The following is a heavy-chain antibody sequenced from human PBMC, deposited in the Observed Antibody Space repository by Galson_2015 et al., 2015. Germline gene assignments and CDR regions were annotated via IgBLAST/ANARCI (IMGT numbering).Heavy chain of an antibody. CDR2: IIPIFGTA. CDR1: GGTFSSYA. Sequence: SVKVSCKASGGTFSSYAISWVRQAPGQGLEWMGGIIPIFGTANYAQKFQGRVTITAGESTSTAYMELSSLRSEDTAVYYCARWLELRRGWFDPWGQGTLVTVSS. CDR3: ARWLELRRGWFDP. V-gene: IGHV1-69*13. D-gene: IGHD1-7*01. J-gene: IGHJ5*02.